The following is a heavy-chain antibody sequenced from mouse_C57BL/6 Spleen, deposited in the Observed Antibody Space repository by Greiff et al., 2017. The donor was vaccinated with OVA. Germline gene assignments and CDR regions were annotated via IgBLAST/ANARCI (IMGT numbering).Heavy chain of an antibody. Sequence: EVQVVESGGGLVKPGGSLKLSCAASGFTFSSYAMSWVRQTPEKRLEWVATISDGGSYTYYPDNVKGRFTISRDNAKNNLYLQMSHLKSEDTAMYYCAREMARGSGHYFDYWGQGTTLTVSS. V-gene: IGHV5-4*01. CDR2: ISDGGSYT. CDR1: GFTFSSYA. D-gene: IGHD3-2*02. CDR3: AREMARGSGHYFDY. J-gene: IGHJ2*01.